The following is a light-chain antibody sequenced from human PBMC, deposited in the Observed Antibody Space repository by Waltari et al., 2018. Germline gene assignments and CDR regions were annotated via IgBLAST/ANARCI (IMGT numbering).Light chain of an antibody. CDR3: QQYSTWPPIT. J-gene: IGKJ5*01. Sequence: EIVMTQSPATLSVSPGERATLSCRASQSLSDNLAWYQQKPGQAPRLLIYGASTRATGIPARFSGSGSGTDFTLTISSLQSEDFAIYYCQQYSTWPPITFGQGTRVEIK. CDR2: GAS. V-gene: IGKV3-15*01. CDR1: QSLSDN.